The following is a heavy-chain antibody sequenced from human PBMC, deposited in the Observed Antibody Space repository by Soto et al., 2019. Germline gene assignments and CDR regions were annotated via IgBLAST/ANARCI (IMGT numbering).Heavy chain of an antibody. V-gene: IGHV1-8*01. J-gene: IGHJ5*02. D-gene: IGHD4-17*01. CDR3: ARDYEEGGEGGWFDP. CDR1: GYTFTSYD. Sequence: QVQLVQSGAEVKKPGASVKVSCKASGYTFTSYDINWVRQATGQGLEWMGWMNPNSGNTGYAQKFQGRVTRTRNSPIRTAYLEVSSLRSEGTAVYYCARDYEEGGEGGWFDPWGQGTLVTVSS. CDR2: MNPNSGNT.